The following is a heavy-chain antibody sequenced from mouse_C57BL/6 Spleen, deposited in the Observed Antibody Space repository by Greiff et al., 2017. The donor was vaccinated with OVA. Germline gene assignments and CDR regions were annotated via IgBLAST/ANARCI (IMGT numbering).Heavy chain of an antibody. CDR2: IHPNSGST. V-gene: IGHV1-64*01. J-gene: IGHJ4*01. Sequence: QVQLQQPGAELVKPGASVKLSCKASGYTFTSYWMHWVKQRPGQGLEWIGMIHPNSGSTNYNEKFKSKATLTVDKSSSTAYMQLSSLTSEDSAVYYCARFNWDCYAMDYWGQGTSVTVSS. CDR3: ARFNWDCYAMDY. CDR1: GYTFTSYW. D-gene: IGHD4-1*01.